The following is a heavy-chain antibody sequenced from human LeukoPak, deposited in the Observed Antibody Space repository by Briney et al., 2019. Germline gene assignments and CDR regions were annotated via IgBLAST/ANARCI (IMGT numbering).Heavy chain of an antibody. D-gene: IGHD2-21*01. J-gene: IGHJ6*03. Sequence: SETLSLTCTVSGGSISSSSYYWGWIRQPPGKGLEWIGSIYYSGSTYYNPSLKSRVTISVDTSKNQFSLKLSSVTAADTAVYYCARAGDSAEYYYYYYYMDVWGKGTTVTDSS. V-gene: IGHV4-39*07. CDR3: ARAGDSAEYYYYYYYMDV. CDR1: GGSISSSSYY. CDR2: IYYSGST.